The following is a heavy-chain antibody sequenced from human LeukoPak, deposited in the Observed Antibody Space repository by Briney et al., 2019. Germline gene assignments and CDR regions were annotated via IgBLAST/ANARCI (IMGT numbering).Heavy chain of an antibody. CDR3: ARAHIVVVPAMYY. CDR1: GYTFTSYD. Sequence: AASVKVSCKASGYTFTSYDINWVRQATGQGLEWMGWMNPNSGNTGYAQKFQGRVTITRNTSISTAYMELSSLRSEDTAVYYCARAHIVVVPAMYYWGQGTLVTVSS. CDR2: MNPNSGNT. D-gene: IGHD2-21*02. J-gene: IGHJ4*02. V-gene: IGHV1-8*03.